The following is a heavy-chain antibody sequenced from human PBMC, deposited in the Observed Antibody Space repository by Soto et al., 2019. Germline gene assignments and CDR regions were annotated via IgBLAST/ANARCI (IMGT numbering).Heavy chain of an antibody. V-gene: IGHV3-74*01. CDR1: GFTFSSYW. Sequence: EVQLVESGGGLVQPGGSLRLSCAASGFTFSSYWMYWVRQPPGKGLLWVSRINSDGSSTNSADSVKGRFTISRDNAKNSLYLQMNSLTAEDTAVYYCASGRIAAPGPDYWGQGTLVTVSS. CDR3: ASGRIAAPGPDY. CDR2: INSDGSST. J-gene: IGHJ4*02. D-gene: IGHD6-13*01.